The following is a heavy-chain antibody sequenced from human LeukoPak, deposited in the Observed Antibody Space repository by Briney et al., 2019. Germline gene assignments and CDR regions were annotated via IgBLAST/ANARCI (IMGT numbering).Heavy chain of an antibody. CDR2: IIPIFGTA. J-gene: IGHJ4*02. D-gene: IGHD5-18*01. CDR1: GGTFSSYA. V-gene: IGHV1-69*05. Sequence: GASVKVSCKASGGTFSSYAISLVRQAPGQGLEWMGGIIPIFGTANYAQKFQGRVTITTDESTSTAYMELSSLRSEDTAVYYCARTRGYSYGYYFDYWGQGTLVTVSS. CDR3: ARTRGYSYGYYFDY.